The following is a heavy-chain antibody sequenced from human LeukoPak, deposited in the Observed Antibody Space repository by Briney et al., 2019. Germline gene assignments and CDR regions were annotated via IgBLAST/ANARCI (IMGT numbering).Heavy chain of an antibody. V-gene: IGHV3-30*18. D-gene: IGHD2-2*01. Sequence: PGRSLRLSCAASGFTFSSYGIHWVRQAPGKGLEWVAVISYDGSNKYYADSVRGRFTISRDNSKNTLYLQMNSLRAEDTAVHYCAKDIVVVPAAIGYYYYYGMDVWGQGTTVTVSS. CDR3: AKDIVVVPAAIGYYYYYGMDV. CDR1: GFTFSSYG. CDR2: ISYDGSNK. J-gene: IGHJ6*02.